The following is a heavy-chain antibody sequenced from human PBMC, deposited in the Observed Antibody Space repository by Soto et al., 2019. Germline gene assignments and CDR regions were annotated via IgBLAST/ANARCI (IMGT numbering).Heavy chain of an antibody. D-gene: IGHD3-22*01. CDR2: IKYSGTT. J-gene: IGHJ6*02. CDR1: GGSISSSLCP. CDR3: ARHNYDGSGYYYYYYGMDV. V-gene: IGHV4-39*01. Sequence: SETLPLTCTVSGGSISSSLCPWGWIRQPPGKGLEWIASIKYSGTTFYNPSLKSRVTLSVDTSKNQFALKLSSVTAADTAVYYCARHNYDGSGYYYYYYGMDVWGQGTTVTVSS.